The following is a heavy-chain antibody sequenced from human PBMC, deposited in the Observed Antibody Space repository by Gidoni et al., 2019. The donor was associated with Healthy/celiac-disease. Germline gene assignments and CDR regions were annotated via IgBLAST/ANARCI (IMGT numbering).Heavy chain of an antibody. J-gene: IGHJ6*02. CDR3: TTKLGYCSSTSCYGYYYYGMDV. CDR2: IKSKTDGGTT. Sequence: EVQLVESGGGLVKPGGSLRLSCAACGFTFSNTWMSWVLQAPGKGVEWVGRIKSKTDGGTTDYAAPVKGRFTISRDDSKNTLYLQMNSLKTEDTAVYYCTTKLGYCSSTSCYGYYYYGMDVWGQGTTVTVSS. CDR1: GFTFSNTW. D-gene: IGHD2-2*01. V-gene: IGHV3-15*01.